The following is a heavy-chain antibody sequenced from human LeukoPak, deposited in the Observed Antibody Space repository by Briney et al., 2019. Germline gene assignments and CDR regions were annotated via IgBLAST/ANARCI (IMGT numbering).Heavy chain of an antibody. J-gene: IGHJ4*02. Sequence: PGGSLRLSCAASGLTFSSYSMNWVRQAPGKGLEWVSYISDSSSTKYYADSVKGRFTISRDNGKNSLYLQMNSLRAEDTAVYYCARRGFTSGWDHWGQGNLVTVSS. CDR3: ARRGFTSGWDH. D-gene: IGHD6-19*01. CDR2: ISDSSSTK. CDR1: GLTFSSYS. V-gene: IGHV3-48*01.